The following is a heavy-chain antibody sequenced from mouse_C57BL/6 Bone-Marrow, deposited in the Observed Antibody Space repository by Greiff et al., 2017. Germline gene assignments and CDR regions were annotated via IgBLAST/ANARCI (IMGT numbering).Heavy chain of an antibody. V-gene: IGHV1-64*01. D-gene: IGHD1-1*01. CDR3: ATHHYYGSSCGYFDV. CDR1: GYTFTSYW. J-gene: IGHJ1*03. Sequence: QVQLQQPGAELVKPGASVKLSCKASGYTFTSYWMHWVKQRPGQGLEWIGIIHPNSGSTNYNEKFKSKATLTVDKSSSTAYMQLSSLTSEDSAVYYCATHHYYGSSCGYFDVWGKGTTVTVSS. CDR2: IHPNSGST.